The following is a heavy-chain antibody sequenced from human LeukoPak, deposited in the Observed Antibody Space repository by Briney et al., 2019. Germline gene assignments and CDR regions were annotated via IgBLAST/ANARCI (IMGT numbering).Heavy chain of an antibody. CDR3: ARDSSGYD. CDR1: GFTFSRYS. D-gene: IGHD3-22*01. CDR2: ISGSNSTI. Sequence: GGSLRLSCATSGFTFSRYSMNWVRQAPGKGLEFVSYISGSNSTIYYANSVRGRFTISRDNAKNSLYLQMNSLRAEDTAVYYCARDSSGYDWGQGTLVTVSS. J-gene: IGHJ4*02. V-gene: IGHV3-48*04.